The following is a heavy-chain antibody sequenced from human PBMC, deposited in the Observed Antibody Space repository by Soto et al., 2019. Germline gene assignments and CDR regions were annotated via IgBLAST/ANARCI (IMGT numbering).Heavy chain of an antibody. J-gene: IGHJ4*02. CDR1: GGSISGGGYY. Sequence: PSETLSLTCTVSGGSISGGGYYWSWIRQHPGKGLEWIGYIYYSGSAYYNPSLKSRLTISLDTSRNQFSLGLSSVTAADTAVYYCARWSFAITGSNFDYWGQGTLVTVSS. CDR3: ARWSFAITGSNFDY. D-gene: IGHD1-7*01. CDR2: IYYSGSA. V-gene: IGHV4-31*03.